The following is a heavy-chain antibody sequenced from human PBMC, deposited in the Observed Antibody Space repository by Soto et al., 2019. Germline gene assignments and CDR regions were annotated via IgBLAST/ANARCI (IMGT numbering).Heavy chain of an antibody. V-gene: IGHV4-30-4*01. CDR3: ARDLDGLHEDNRGPYPRPG. CDR2: IHSSGSI. Sequence: PSETLSLTCTVSGGSISSDDYYWSWIRQAPGRGREWIGYIHSSGSIYYNPSLKSRATVSIDTARNQFSLKVSSVTVADTAVYHCARDLDGLHEDNRGPYPRPGWGQGTLVT. CDR1: GGSISSDDYY. J-gene: IGHJ1*01. D-gene: IGHD2-15*01.